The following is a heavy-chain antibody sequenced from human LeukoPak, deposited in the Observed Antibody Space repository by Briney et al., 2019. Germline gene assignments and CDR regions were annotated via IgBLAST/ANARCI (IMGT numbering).Heavy chain of an antibody. V-gene: IGHV1-69*05. CDR1: GGTFSSYA. D-gene: IGHD3-22*01. CDR3: ASLLPNYYDSSGYDDY. CDR2: IIPIFGTA. J-gene: IGHJ4*02. Sequence: ASVKVSCKASGGTFSSYAISWVRQAPGQGLEWMGGIIPIFGTANYAQKFQGRVTITTDESTSTAYMELSSLRSEDTAVYYCASLLPNYYDSSGYDDYWGQGTLVTVSS.